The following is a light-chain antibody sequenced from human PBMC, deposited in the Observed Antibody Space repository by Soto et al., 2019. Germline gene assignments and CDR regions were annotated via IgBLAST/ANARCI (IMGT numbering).Light chain of an antibody. Sequence: EIVLTQSPATLSVSPGERATLSCRASQSVSSNLAWYQQKPGQAPSLLIYGASTRATGVPARFSGSGSGTEFTLTISRLEPEDFAVYYCQQYGSSPPSVTFGQGTRLEI. CDR1: QSVSSN. V-gene: IGKV3-15*01. CDR3: QQYGSSPPSVT. CDR2: GAS. J-gene: IGKJ5*01.